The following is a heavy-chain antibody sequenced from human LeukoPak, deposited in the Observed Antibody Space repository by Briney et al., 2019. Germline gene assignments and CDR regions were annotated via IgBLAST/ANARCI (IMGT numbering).Heavy chain of an antibody. CDR2: IYYSGST. CDR1: GGSISSGDYY. CDR3: ARARLQSGLHDAFDI. Sequence: TLSLTCTVSGGSISSGDYYWSWIRQPPGKGLEWIGYIYYSGSTYYNPSLKSRVTISVDTSKNQFSLKLSSVTAADTAVYYCARARLQSGLHDAFDIWGQGTMVTVSS. J-gene: IGHJ3*02. V-gene: IGHV4-30-4*01. D-gene: IGHD5-12*01.